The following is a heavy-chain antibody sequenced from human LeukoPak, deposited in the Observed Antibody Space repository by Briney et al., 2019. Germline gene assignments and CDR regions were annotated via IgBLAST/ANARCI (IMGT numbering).Heavy chain of an antibody. CDR2: ISAYNSNT. Sequence: EASVKVSCKASGYTFTSYGISWVRQAPGQGLEWMGWISAYNSNTNYAQKLQGRVTMTTDTSTSTAYMELRSLRSDDTAVYYCARDKPRALLYDYVWGSYRSPYYFDYWGQGTLVTVSS. D-gene: IGHD3-16*02. CDR3: ARDKPRALLYDYVWGSYRSPYYFDY. J-gene: IGHJ4*02. V-gene: IGHV1-18*01. CDR1: GYTFTSYG.